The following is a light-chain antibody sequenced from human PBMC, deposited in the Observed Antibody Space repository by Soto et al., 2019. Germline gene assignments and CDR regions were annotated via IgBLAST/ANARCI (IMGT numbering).Light chain of an antibody. CDR1: QSVSNN. CDR3: QQYDNLPYT. CDR2: GAS. J-gene: IGKJ2*01. Sequence: EIVMTHSPATLSVSPGERATLSCRASQSVSNNLAWYQQKPGQAPRLLIYGASTRATAIPAWFSGSGSGTEFTLTNSSVQSEDFAVYFCQQYDNLPYTFGQGTKLEIK. V-gene: IGKV3-15*01.